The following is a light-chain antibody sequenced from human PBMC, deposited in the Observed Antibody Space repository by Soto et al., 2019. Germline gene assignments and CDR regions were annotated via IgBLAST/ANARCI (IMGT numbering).Light chain of an antibody. CDR2: DAS. V-gene: IGKV1-5*01. CDR1: QSVSGW. J-gene: IGKJ1*01. CDR3: QQYDTYSGT. Sequence: TQLTQSPSTLSASVGDTVPVTCRASQSVSGWLAWYQQKPGEAPKLLIYDASALPRGVPSRFSGSGSGTKFTLTIASLQPDDFATYYCQQYDTYSGTFGPGTKVDIK.